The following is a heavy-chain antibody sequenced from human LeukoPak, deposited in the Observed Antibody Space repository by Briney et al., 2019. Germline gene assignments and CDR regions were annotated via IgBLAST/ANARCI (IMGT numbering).Heavy chain of an antibody. CDR3: ARVGCSSTSCFDILTGYYFGAFDI. CDR2: IIPIFGTA. D-gene: IGHD3-9*01. J-gene: IGHJ3*02. Sequence: SVKVSCKASGGTFSSYAISWVRQAPGQGLEWMGGIIPIFGTANDAQKFQGRVTITTDESTSTAYMELSSLRSEDTAVYYCARVGCSSTSCFDILTGYYFGAFDIWGQGTMVTVSS. CDR1: GGTFSSYA. V-gene: IGHV1-69*05.